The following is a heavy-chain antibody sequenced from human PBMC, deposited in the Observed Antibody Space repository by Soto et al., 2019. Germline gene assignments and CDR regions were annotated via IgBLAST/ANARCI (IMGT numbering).Heavy chain of an antibody. V-gene: IGHV4-34*01. Sequence: SETLSLTCAVYGGSFSGYYWSWIRQPPGKGLEWIGEINHSGSTNYNPSLKSRVTISVDTSKNQFSLKLSSVTAADTAVYYCARHGGPTYYYDSSGYPIYYGMDVWGQGTTVTVSS. CDR1: GGSFSGYY. CDR3: ARHGGPTYYYDSSGYPIYYGMDV. D-gene: IGHD3-22*01. CDR2: INHSGST. J-gene: IGHJ6*02.